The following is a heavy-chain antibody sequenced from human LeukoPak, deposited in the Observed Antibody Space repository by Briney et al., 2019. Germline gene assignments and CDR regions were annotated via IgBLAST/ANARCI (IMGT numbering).Heavy chain of an antibody. CDR3: TRPSYDSSVSGVVY. J-gene: IGHJ4*02. V-gene: IGHV3-23*01. Sequence: GGSLRLSCAASGFTFSSYAMSWVRQAPGKGLEWVSVISGSGDNTYYADSVKGRFTISRDNSKNMLYLQMNSLRAEDTAVYYCTRPSYDSSVSGVVYWGQGTLVTVSS. D-gene: IGHD3-22*01. CDR1: GFTFSSYA. CDR2: ISGSGDNT.